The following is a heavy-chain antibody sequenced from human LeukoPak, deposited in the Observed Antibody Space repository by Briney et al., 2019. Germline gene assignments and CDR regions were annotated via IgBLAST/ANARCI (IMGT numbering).Heavy chain of an antibody. CDR1: GGSISSSSYY. Sequence: SETLSLTCTVSGGSISSSSYYWGWIRQPPGKGLEWIGSIYYSGSTYYNPSLKSRVTISVDTSKNQFSLKLSSVTAADTAVYYCARASRGSHYSGSGSYYNWFDPWGQGTLVTVSS. V-gene: IGHV4-39*07. CDR2: IYYSGST. J-gene: IGHJ5*02. D-gene: IGHD3-10*01. CDR3: ARASRGSHYSGSGSYYNWFDP.